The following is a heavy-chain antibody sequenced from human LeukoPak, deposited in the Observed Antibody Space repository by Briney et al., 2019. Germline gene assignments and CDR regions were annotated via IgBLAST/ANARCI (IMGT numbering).Heavy chain of an antibody. D-gene: IGHD6-13*01. CDR2: IYPGDSDT. CDR3: ARQTSSSWYYFDF. J-gene: IGHJ4*02. V-gene: IGHV5-51*01. CDR1: GYSFTSYW. Sequence: GESLKISCKGSGYSFTSYWIGWVRQMPGKGLEWMGIIYPGDSDTRYSPSFQGQVTISADKSISTAYLQWSSLKASDTAMYYCARQTSSSWYYFDFWGQGTLVTVSS.